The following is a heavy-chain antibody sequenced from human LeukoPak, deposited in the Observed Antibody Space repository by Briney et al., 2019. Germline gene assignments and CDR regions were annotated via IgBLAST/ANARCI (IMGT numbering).Heavy chain of an antibody. Sequence: GASVKVSCKASGYTFTGYYMHWVRQAPGQGLEWMGWINPNSGGTNYAQKFQGRVTMTRDTSISTAYMELSRLRSDDTAVYYCARGGGSYYRGLVSHFDYWGQGTLVTVSS. D-gene: IGHD1-26*01. CDR3: ARGGGSYYRGLVSHFDY. J-gene: IGHJ4*02. V-gene: IGHV1-2*02. CDR2: INPNSGGT. CDR1: GYTFTGYY.